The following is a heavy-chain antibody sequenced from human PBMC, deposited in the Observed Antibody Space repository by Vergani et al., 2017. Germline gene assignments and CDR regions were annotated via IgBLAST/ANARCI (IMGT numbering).Heavy chain of an antibody. D-gene: IGHD3-10*01. Sequence: EVQLVESGGGLVKPGGSLRLSCAASGFTFSSYSMNWVRQAPGKGLEWVSPISSSSTFRYYADSVKGRFTISRDNAKNSLYLQMNSLRDEDTAVYYCAREGGTYYYYYGMDVWGQGTTVTVSS. CDR3: AREGGTYYYYYGMDV. J-gene: IGHJ6*02. CDR1: GFTFSSYS. V-gene: IGHV3-21*01. CDR2: ISSSSTFR.